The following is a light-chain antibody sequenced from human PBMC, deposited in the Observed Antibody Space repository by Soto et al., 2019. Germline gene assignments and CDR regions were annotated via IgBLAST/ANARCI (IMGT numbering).Light chain of an antibody. Sequence: EIVLTQSPGTLSLSPGERATLSCRASQSVSSSYLAWYQQKPGQAPRLLMYGASKRATGIPNRFSGSGSGTDFPLTISRLETEDFEVYLCQQYCSSPPFTFGPGTKVDIK. CDR3: QQYCSSPPFT. CDR1: QSVSSSY. V-gene: IGKV3-20*01. CDR2: GAS. J-gene: IGKJ3*01.